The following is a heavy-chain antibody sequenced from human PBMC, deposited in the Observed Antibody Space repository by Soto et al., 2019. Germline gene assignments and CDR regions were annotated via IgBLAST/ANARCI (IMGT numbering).Heavy chain of an antibody. CDR2: IYYSGST. Sequence: SHSCTVGEGSISGYGWSWIRKQPGKGLEWIGYIYYSGSTNYNPSLKSRVTISVDTSKNQFSLKLSSVTAADTAVYYCARMGDSSGFPAYWGQGTLVTVSS. CDR1: EGSISGYG. D-gene: IGHD3-22*01. J-gene: IGHJ4*02. V-gene: IGHV4-59*01. CDR3: ARMGDSSGFPAY.